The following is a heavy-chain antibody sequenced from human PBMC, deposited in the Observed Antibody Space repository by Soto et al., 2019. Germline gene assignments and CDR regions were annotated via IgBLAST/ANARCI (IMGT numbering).Heavy chain of an antibody. J-gene: IGHJ3*02. CDR2: ISSSSTYT. V-gene: IGHV3-11*06. D-gene: IGHD4-17*01. CDR1: GFTFSDYY. Sequence: ESGGDLVKPGGSLRLSCAASGFTFSDYYINWIRQAPGKGLEWVSYISSSSTYTSYADSVKGRFTISRDNVKNSLFLQMNSLRAEDTAVYYCARVRGLLRSHDAFDIWGQGTMVTVSS. CDR3: ARVRGLLRSHDAFDI.